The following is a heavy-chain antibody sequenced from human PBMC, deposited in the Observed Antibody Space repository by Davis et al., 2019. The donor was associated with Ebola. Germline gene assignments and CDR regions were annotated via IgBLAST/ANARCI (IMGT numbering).Heavy chain of an antibody. V-gene: IGHV1-18*04. D-gene: IGHD1-26*01. J-gene: IGHJ4*02. Sequence: ASVKVSCKASGYTFTGYYMHWVRQAPGQGLEWMGWISAYNGNTNYAQKLQGRVTMTTDTSTSTAYMELRSLRSDDTAVYYCARDVVVGPIDYWGQGTLVTVSS. CDR3: ARDVVVGPIDY. CDR1: GYTFTGYY. CDR2: ISAYNGNT.